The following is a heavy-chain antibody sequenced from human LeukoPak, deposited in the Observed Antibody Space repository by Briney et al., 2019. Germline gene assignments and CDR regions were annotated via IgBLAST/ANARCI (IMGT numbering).Heavy chain of an antibody. Sequence: GGSLRLSCAAPGFTFSSNYMTWGRQAPGKGLEWDSVMYSVGRTYFPDSVKGGFTISRDNSKNTVYLQMNSLRAEDTAIYYCAKDNQASYWGQGTLVAVSS. J-gene: IGHJ4*02. V-gene: IGHV3-53*01. CDR1: GFTFSSNY. CDR2: MYSVGRT. CDR3: AKDNQASY.